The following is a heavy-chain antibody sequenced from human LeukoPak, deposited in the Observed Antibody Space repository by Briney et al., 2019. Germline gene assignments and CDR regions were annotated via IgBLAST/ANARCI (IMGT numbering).Heavy chain of an antibody. CDR2: IYTSGST. Sequence: SQTLSLTCTVSGGSISSGSYYWSWIRQPAGKGLEWIGRIYTSGSTNYNPSLKSRVTISVDTSKNQFSLKLSSVTAADTDVYYCARDPNRLDILTGYYRVDAFDIWGQGTMVTVSS. V-gene: IGHV4-61*02. CDR1: GGSISSGSYY. D-gene: IGHD3-9*01. J-gene: IGHJ3*02. CDR3: ARDPNRLDILTGYYRVDAFDI.